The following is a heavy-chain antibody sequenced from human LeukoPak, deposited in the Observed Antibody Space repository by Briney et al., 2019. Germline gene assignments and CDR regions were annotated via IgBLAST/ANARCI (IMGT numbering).Heavy chain of an antibody. CDR3: AELGITMIGGV. J-gene: IGHJ6*04. D-gene: IGHD3-10*02. Sequence: GGSLRLSCAASGFTFSSSWMSWVRQAPGKRLEWVASIKQDGSEKHYVDSVKGRFTISRDNAKNSLHLQMNSLRAEDTAVYYCAELGITMIGGVWGKGTTVTISS. V-gene: IGHV3-7*01. CDR1: GFTFSSSW. CDR2: IKQDGSEK.